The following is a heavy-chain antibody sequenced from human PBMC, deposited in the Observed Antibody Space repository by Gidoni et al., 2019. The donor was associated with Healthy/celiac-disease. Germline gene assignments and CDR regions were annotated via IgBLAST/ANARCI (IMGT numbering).Heavy chain of an antibody. V-gene: IGHV4-39*01. CDR2: IYSSGST. J-gene: IGHJ3*02. Sequence: QLQLQESGPGLVKPSETLYLTCTVSGGSISSSSYYWGWVRQPPGKGLEWIGSIYSSGSTYYHPSLKSRVTISVDTSKNQFSLKLSSVTAADTAVYYCARQTPYYYDSSGYYLNAFDIWGQGTMVTVSS. D-gene: IGHD3-22*01. CDR1: GGSISSSSYY. CDR3: ARQTPYYYDSSGYYLNAFDI.